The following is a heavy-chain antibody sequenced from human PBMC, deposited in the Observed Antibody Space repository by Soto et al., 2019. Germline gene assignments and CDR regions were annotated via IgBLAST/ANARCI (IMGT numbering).Heavy chain of an antibody. D-gene: IGHD6-13*01. J-gene: IGHJ4*02. V-gene: IGHV4-39*01. CDR1: GDSITSTSYY. CDR3: ARRLFSSTWPSYFDY. CDR2: IHYSGST. Sequence: XGTLSLTSTVSGDSITSTSYYWGWIRQPSGKGLEWIGCIHYSGSTYYNPSLRSRVTSSVDTSKNQFSLKASSVTAADTAVYYCARRLFSSTWPSYFDYWGEGTLVTVSS.